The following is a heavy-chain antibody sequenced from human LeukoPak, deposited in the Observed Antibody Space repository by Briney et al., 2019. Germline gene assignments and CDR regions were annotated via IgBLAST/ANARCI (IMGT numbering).Heavy chain of an antibody. V-gene: IGHV1-8*03. CDR1: GYTFTTYD. J-gene: IGHJ4*02. CDR3: ARGAARSFDY. Sequence: WASVKVSCKASGYTFTTYDLNWVRQATGQGLEWMGWMNPNSGNTGYAQRLQGRVTFTRDASINTAYMELSSLRSEDTAVYYCARGAARSFDYWGQGTLVTVSS. D-gene: IGHD6-6*01. CDR2: MNPNSGNT.